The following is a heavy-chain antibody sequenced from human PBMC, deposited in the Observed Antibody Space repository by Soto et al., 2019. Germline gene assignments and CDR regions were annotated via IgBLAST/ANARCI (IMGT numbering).Heavy chain of an antibody. V-gene: IGHV3-33*01. Sequence: GGSLRLSCAASGFTFSSYGMHWVRQAPGKGLEWVAVIWYDGSNKYYADSVKGRFTISRDNSKNTLYLQMNSLRAEDTAVYYCAGVGQYQLLYTNWFDPWGQGTLVTVSS. CDR2: IWYDGSNK. J-gene: IGHJ5*02. CDR1: GFTFSSYG. CDR3: AGVGQYQLLYTNWFDP. D-gene: IGHD2-2*02.